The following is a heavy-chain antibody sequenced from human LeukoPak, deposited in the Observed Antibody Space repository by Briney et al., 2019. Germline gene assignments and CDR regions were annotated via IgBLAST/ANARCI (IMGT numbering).Heavy chain of an antibody. CDR1: GGSISSYY. Sequence: SETLSLTCTVSGGSISSYYWSWIRQPPGKGLEWIAYIYYSGSTNYNPSLKSRVTISVDTSKNQFSLKLSSVTAADTAVYYCARLTATETDYRGQGTLVTVSS. V-gene: IGHV4-59*01. D-gene: IGHD6-25*01. CDR3: ARLTATETDY. CDR2: IYYSGST. J-gene: IGHJ4*02.